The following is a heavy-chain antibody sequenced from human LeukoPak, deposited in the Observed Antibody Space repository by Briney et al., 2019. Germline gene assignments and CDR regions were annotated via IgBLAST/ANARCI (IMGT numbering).Heavy chain of an antibody. V-gene: IGHV3-48*01. D-gene: IGHD3-22*01. CDR1: GFTLSSYS. Sequence: GGSLRLSCAASGFTLSSYSMNWVRQAPGKGLEWVSYISSSSSTIYYADSVKGRITISRDNAKNSLYLQMNSLRAEDTAVYYCARGRDIGYYYDSSGQGDWFDPWAQGTLVTVSS. CDR2: ISSSSSTI. CDR3: ARGRDIGYYYDSSGQGDWFDP. J-gene: IGHJ5*02.